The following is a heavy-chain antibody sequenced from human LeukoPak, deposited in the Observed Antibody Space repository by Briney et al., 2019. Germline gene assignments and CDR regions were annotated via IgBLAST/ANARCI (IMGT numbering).Heavy chain of an antibody. V-gene: IGHV4-38-2*01. D-gene: IGHD3-16*01. Sequence: SETLSLTCGVSGYSISSCYYWCWSRQPPGEGLEWIGNIQHRGNTYYNSSLKSRVTMSVDTSKNQFSLQLSSVTAADTAVYYCARELWGSYLWGQGTLVIVPS. CDR1: GYSISSCYY. CDR3: ARELWGSYL. J-gene: IGHJ4*02. CDR2: IQHRGNT.